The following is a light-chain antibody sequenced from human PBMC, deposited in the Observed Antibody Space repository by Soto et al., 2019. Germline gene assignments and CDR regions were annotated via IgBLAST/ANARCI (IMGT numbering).Light chain of an antibody. Sequence: EIVMTQSPATLSVSPGERATLSCRASQSISGELAWYQQRPGQPARLLIYGVSTRATGVPDRFSGSGSGSDFTLTISGLQSEDFAVYYCQQGHDWPLTFGQGTRLDI. J-gene: IGKJ2*01. V-gene: IGKV3-15*01. CDR3: QQGHDWPLT. CDR2: GVS. CDR1: QSISGE.